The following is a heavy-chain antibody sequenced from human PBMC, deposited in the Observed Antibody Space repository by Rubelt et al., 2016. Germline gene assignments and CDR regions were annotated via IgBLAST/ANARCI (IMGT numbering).Heavy chain of an antibody. V-gene: IGHV4-39*02. J-gene: IGHJ4*02. CDR2: IYYSGST. D-gene: IGHD6-13*01. CDR3: SGGIRKGDMAGAGSDY. CDR1: GGSISSSSYY. Sequence: QLQLQESGPGLVKPSETLSLTCTVSGGSISSSSYYWGWIRQPPGKGLEWIGSIYYSGSTYYNPSLKSRVTISKDMSKNHVSLDLALVPAAETAWYYWSGGIRKGDMAGAGSDYWGQGSRVTVSS.